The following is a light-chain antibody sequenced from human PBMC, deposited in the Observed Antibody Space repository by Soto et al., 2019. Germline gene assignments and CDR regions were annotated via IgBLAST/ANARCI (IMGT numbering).Light chain of an antibody. Sequence: DVHWTQSPSTLSAAIGDRVTITCRSSQTVDPWLAWFQQKPGKAPKVLIYKVFTLASGDPSRFSASGYGTEFARTISSLQPDDFATYYCQQYGGKSPWTCGQGTKVDI. CDR2: KVF. CDR1: QTVDPW. V-gene: IGKV1-5*03. J-gene: IGKJ1*01. CDR3: QQYGGKSPWT.